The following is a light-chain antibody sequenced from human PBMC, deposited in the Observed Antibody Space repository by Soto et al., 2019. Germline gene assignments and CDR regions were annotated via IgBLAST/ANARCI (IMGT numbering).Light chain of an antibody. J-gene: IGKJ1*01. Sequence: EIVLTQSPGTLSLSPGEGATLSCRASQSVSSSYLAWYQQRPGQAPRLLIYGASSRATGIPDRFSGSGSGTDFTLTISRLEPEDFAVYYCHQYGSSPQTFGQGTKVDIK. CDR3: HQYGSSPQT. V-gene: IGKV3-20*01. CDR2: GAS. CDR1: QSVSSSY.